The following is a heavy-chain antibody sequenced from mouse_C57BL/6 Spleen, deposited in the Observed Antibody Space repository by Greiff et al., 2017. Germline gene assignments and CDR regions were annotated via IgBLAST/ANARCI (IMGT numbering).Heavy chain of an antibody. V-gene: IGHV5-6*01. J-gene: IGHJ2*01. CDR1: GFTFSSYG. CDR3: ARHDYDYDVDYFDY. Sequence: EVMLVESGGDLVKPGGSLKLSCAASGFTFSSYGMSWVRQTPDKRLEWVATISSGGSYTYYPDSVTGRFTISRDNAKNTLYLQMSSLKSEDTAMYYCARHDYDYDVDYFDYWGQGTTLTVSS. CDR2: ISSGGSYT. D-gene: IGHD2-4*01.